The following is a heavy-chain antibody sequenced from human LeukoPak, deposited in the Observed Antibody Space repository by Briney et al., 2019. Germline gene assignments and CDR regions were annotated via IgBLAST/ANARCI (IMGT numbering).Heavy chain of an antibody. CDR3: AMHVDTAMVFDY. Sequence: ASVKVSCKASGYTFTSYAMHWVRQAPGQRLEWMGWINAGNGNTKYSQKFQGRDTITRDTSASTAYMELSSLRSEDTAVYYCAMHVDTAMVFDYWGRGTLVTVSS. CDR2: INAGNGNT. D-gene: IGHD5-18*01. J-gene: IGHJ4*02. V-gene: IGHV1-3*01. CDR1: GYTFTSYA.